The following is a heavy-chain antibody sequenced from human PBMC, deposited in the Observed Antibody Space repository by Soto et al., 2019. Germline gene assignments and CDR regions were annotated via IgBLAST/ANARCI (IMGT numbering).Heavy chain of an antibody. J-gene: IGHJ6*02. CDR1: RITFSSYA. V-gene: IGHV3-74*01. CDR3: ARGPDHAPLKSDCMDV. D-gene: IGHD2-21*02. Sequence: GGCLRLPCASSRITFSSYAMSCVRQATGKGLVWVSRINSDGSSTSYAGSLKGRFTICRGNAKSTLYLQMNSLRAEDTAVYYCARGPDHAPLKSDCMDVWGQGPTVTVSS. CDR2: INSDGSST.